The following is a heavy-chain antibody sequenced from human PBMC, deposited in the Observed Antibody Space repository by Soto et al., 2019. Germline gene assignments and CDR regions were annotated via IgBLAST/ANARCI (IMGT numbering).Heavy chain of an antibody. D-gene: IGHD3-3*01. CDR1: GFTFSSYG. Sequence: GGSLRLSCAASGFTFSSYGMHWVRQAPGKGLEWVAVISYDGSNKYYADSVKGRLTISRDNSKNTLYLQMNSLRAEDTAVYYCAKVYYDFWSGYPDYWGQGTLVTVSS. V-gene: IGHV3-30*18. CDR3: AKVYYDFWSGYPDY. CDR2: ISYDGSNK. J-gene: IGHJ4*02.